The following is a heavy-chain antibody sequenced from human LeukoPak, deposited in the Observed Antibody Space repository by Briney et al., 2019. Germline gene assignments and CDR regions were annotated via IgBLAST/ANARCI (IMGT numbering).Heavy chain of an antibody. J-gene: IGHJ4*02. Sequence: GESLKISCKGSGCTFSNYWIGWVRQMPGKGLEWMGIIYPDDSDIRYSPSFQGQVTISADKSITTAYLQWSSLKASDTAMYYCARYYYDRAVGPFDYWGQGSLVTVSS. CDR1: GCTFSNYW. V-gene: IGHV5-51*01. CDR2: IYPDDSDI. CDR3: ARYYYDRAVGPFDY. D-gene: IGHD3-22*01.